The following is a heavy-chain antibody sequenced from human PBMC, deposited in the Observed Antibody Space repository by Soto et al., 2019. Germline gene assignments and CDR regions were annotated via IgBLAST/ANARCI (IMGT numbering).Heavy chain of an antibody. J-gene: IGHJ4*02. CDR1: GFMFGSYW. D-gene: IGHD4-17*01. V-gene: IGHV3-7*03. CDR3: ARVRANDYEIDY. CDR2: IKRDGSEK. Sequence: EVQLVESGGGLVQPGGSLRLSCAASGFMFGSYWMTWVRHAPGTGLEWVANIKRDGSEKFYVASVKGRFTISRDNADNSLFLHMNSLRAEDTAIYYCARVRANDYEIDYWGQGALVTAS.